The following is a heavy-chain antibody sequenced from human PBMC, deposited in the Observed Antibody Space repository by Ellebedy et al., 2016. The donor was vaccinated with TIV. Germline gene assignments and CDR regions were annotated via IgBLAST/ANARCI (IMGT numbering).Heavy chain of an antibody. CDR1: GYTFSSYG. Sequence: ASVKVSXKASGYTFSSYGISWVRQAPGQGLEWMGWISAYNGNTNYAQNLQGRVTMTTDTSTSTAYLELRSLRPDDTAVYYCARAKIVVVNYMDVWGTGTTVTVSS. V-gene: IGHV1-18*01. J-gene: IGHJ6*03. D-gene: IGHD2-2*01. CDR3: ARAKIVVVNYMDV. CDR2: ISAYNGNT.